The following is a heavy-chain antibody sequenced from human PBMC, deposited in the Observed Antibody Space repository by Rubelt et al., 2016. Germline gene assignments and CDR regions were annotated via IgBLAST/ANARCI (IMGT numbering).Heavy chain of an antibody. V-gene: IGHV4-39*07. Sequence: QLQLQESGPGLVKPSETLSLTCTVSGGSISSSSYYWGWIRQPPGKGLEWIGSIYYSGSTYYNPSLTSRVTISVGTSKNQFSLKLSCVTAADTAVYYCARRGRWIHLSNWYFDLWGRGTLVTVSS. J-gene: IGHJ2*01. CDR1: GGSISSSSYY. CDR2: IYYSGST. D-gene: IGHD5-18*01. CDR3: ARRGRWIHLSNWYFDL.